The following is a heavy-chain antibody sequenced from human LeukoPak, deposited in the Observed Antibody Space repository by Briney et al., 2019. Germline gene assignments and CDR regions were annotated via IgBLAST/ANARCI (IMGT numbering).Heavy chain of an antibody. J-gene: IGHJ6*04. CDR3: AELGITMIGGV. D-gene: IGHD3-10*02. Sequence: GGSLRLSCAASGFTFSSYELNWVGQAPGKGLEWVSYISDTGSTIYYADSVKGRFTISRDNAKNSLYLQMNSLRAEDTAVYYCAELGITMIGGVWGKGTTVTISS. CDR1: GFTFSSYE. CDR2: ISDTGSTI. V-gene: IGHV3-48*03.